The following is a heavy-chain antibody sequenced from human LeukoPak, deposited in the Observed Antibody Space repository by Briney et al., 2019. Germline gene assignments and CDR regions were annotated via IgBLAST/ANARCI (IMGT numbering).Heavy chain of an antibody. D-gene: IGHD2-2*01. CDR1: GYSISSGYQ. CDR3: ARDPRWLTPDCTSTSCYENYFDP. J-gene: IGHJ5*02. Sequence: SETLSLTCGVSGYSISSGYQWAGIRQAPGKGREGIGSIYHSGSAHYNPSLKSRVTISVETSKNQFSLNMYSVTAADTAVYYCARDPRWLTPDCTSTSCYENYFDPGGQGTLVTVS. CDR2: IYHSGSA. V-gene: IGHV4-38-2*02.